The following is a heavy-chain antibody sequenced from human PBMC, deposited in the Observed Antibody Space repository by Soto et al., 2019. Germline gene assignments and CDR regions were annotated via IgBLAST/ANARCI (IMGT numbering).Heavy chain of an antibody. CDR1: GFTFSTYG. V-gene: IGHV3-30*18. J-gene: IGHJ5*01. CDR2: ISYDGSNK. D-gene: IGHD6-19*01. CDR3: AKDRLGSGWYFVYGDWFDS. Sequence: ESGGGVVQPGKSLRLSCAASGFTFSTYGMHWVRQAPGNGLEWVAVISYDGSNKYYADSVNGRFTISRDNSKNTLYLQMNRLRTEDTAMYYCAKDRLGSGWYFVYGDWFDSWGQGTLVTVSS.